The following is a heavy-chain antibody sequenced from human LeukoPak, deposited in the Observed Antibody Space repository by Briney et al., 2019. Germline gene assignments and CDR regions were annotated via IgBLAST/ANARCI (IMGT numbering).Heavy chain of an antibody. CDR2: TSYDGNNE. J-gene: IGHJ5*02. V-gene: IGHV3-30*18. D-gene: IGHD3-22*01. CDR3: AKGFYDSGP. Sequence: GKSLRLSCAASGFAFSSFGMHWVRQAPGKGLEYVALTSYDGNNEYYADPVEGRFTISRDNSKNTVYLQMNSLRVEDTAVYYCAKGFYDSGPWGQGTLVTVSS. CDR1: GFAFSSFG.